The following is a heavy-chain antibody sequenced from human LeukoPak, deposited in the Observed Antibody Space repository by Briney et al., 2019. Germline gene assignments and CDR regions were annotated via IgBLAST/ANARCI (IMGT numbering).Heavy chain of an antibody. CDR1: GYVFASHW. D-gene: IGHD2-2*01. V-gene: IGHV1-2*02. CDR2: IKPDSDAT. Sequence: GASVKVSCKASGYVFASHWLHWLRQAPGQGLEWVGYIKPDSDATDLAQRFQGRVTLTRDTSISTAYLELNGLTADDTAVYFCAKDDPHQRFDNWGQGTLVTVSS. CDR3: AKDDPHQRFDN. J-gene: IGHJ4*02.